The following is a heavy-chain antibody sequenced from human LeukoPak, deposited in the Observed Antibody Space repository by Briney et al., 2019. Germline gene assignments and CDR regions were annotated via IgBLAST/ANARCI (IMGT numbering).Heavy chain of an antibody. V-gene: IGHV3-23*01. J-gene: IGHJ4*02. CDR2: ISGSGGST. CDR1: GFTFSSYA. CDR3: AKAGAAMVRGVILDDY. Sequence: GGSLRLSCAASGFTFSSYAVSWVRQAPGKGLEWVSAISGSGGSTYYADSVKGRFTISRDNSKNTLYLQMNSLRAEDTAVYYCAKAGAAMVRGVILDDYWGQGTLVTVSS. D-gene: IGHD3-10*01.